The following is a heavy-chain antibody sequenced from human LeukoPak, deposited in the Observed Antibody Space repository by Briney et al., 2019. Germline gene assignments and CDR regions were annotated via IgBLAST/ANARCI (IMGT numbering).Heavy chain of an antibody. Sequence: GGSLRLSCAASGFTFSTYGMHWVRQAPGKGLEWVAVIYYDGSNKNYENSVKDRFTISRDNSKNTLYLQMNSLRAEDTAVYYCARVASGSYPYYFDYWGQGTLVTVSS. V-gene: IGHV3-33*08. J-gene: IGHJ4*02. CDR1: GFTFSTYG. CDR3: ARVASGSYPYYFDY. D-gene: IGHD1-26*01. CDR2: IYYDGSNK.